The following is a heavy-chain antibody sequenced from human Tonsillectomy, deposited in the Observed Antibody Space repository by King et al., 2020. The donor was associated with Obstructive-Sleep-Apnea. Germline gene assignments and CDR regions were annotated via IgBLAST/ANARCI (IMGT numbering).Heavy chain of an antibody. V-gene: IGHV3-7*04. CDR2: IKQDGSEK. CDR3: ARGIDYGSGSYFLDY. Sequence: VQLVESGGGLVQPGGSLRLSCAASGFTFSNDWRSWVRQAPGKGLEWVANIKQDGSEKYYVDSVKGRFTISRDNAKNSLYRQMNSLRAEDTAVYYCARGIDYGSGSYFLDYWGQGTLVTVSS. CDR1: GFTFSNDW. D-gene: IGHD3-10*01. J-gene: IGHJ4*02.